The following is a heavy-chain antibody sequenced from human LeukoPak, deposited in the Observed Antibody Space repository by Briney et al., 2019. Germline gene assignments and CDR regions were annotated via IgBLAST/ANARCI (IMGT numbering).Heavy chain of an antibody. CDR2: ISAYNGNT. J-gene: IGHJ4*02. V-gene: IGHV1-18*01. Sequence: ASVKVSCKASGYTFTSYGISWVRQPPGQGLEWIGWISAYNGNTNYAQKLQGRVTMTTDTSTSTAYMELRSLRSDDTAVYYCARGYCSGGSCYPSYIDYWGQGTLVTVSS. D-gene: IGHD2-15*01. CDR1: GYTFTSYG. CDR3: ARGYCSGGSCYPSYIDY.